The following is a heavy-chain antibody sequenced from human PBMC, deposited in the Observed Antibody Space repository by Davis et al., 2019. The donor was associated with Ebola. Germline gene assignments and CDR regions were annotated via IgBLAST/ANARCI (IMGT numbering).Heavy chain of an antibody. CDR1: GYTFTSYG. J-gene: IGHJ6*02. Sequence: ASEKVSCKASGYTFTSYGITWVRQAPGQGLEWMGWISANTGDTNYAQKLQGRVTMTTDRSTSTVHMELRSLISDDTAVYYCARGGRDGMDVWGQGTTVTVS. CDR3: ARGGRDGMDV. CDR2: ISANTGDT. V-gene: IGHV1-18*04.